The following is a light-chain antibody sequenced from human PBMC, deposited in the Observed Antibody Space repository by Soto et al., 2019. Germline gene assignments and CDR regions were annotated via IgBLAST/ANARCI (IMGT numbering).Light chain of an antibody. V-gene: IGKV1-39*01. CDR1: QSISSY. J-gene: IGKJ3*01. CDR2: AAS. CDR3: QQSYSTPLFT. Sequence: DIQMTQSPSSLSASVGDRVTITCRASQSISSYLNWYQQKPGKSPKLLIYAASSLQSGVPSRFSRRRSGTDFTLTISTLQPEDFATYYCQQSYSTPLFTFGPGTKVDIK.